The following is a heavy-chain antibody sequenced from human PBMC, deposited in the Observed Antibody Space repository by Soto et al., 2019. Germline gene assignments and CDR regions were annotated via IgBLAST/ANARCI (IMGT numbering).Heavy chain of an antibody. Sequence: SETLSLTCTVSGGSISSYYWSWIRQPPGKGLEWIGYIYYSGSTNYNPSLKSRVTISVDTSKNQFSLKLSSVTAADTAVYYCARDRRIQLWLRYGMDVWGQGTTVTVSS. V-gene: IGHV4-59*01. CDR1: GGSISSYY. J-gene: IGHJ6*02. D-gene: IGHD5-18*01. CDR3: ARDRRIQLWLRYGMDV. CDR2: IYYSGST.